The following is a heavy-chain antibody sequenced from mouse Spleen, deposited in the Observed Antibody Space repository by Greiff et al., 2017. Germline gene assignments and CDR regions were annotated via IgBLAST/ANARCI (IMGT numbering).Heavy chain of an antibody. CDR1: GFTFSDYY. Sequence: EVQGVESGGGLVKPGGSLKLSCAASGFTFSDYYMYWVRQTPEKRLEWVATISDGGSYTYYPDSVKGRFTISRDNAKNNLYLQMSSLKSEDTAMYYCARDGFTTATDAMDYWGQGTSVTVSS. J-gene: IGHJ4*01. D-gene: IGHD1-2*01. CDR2: ISDGGSYT. CDR3: ARDGFTTATDAMDY. V-gene: IGHV5-4*02.